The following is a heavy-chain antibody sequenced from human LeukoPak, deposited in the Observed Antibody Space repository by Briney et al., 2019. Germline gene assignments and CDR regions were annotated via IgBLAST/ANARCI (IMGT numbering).Heavy chain of an antibody. CDR3: ARGSMITMVRGVIKDPNWFDP. CDR1: GYTFNGYD. CDR2: MNPNSGNT. J-gene: IGHJ5*02. Sequence: ASVKVSCKASGYTFNGYDINWVRQATGQGLEWMGWMNPNSGNTGYAQKFQGRVTMIRNTSISTAYMELSSLRSEDTAVYYCARGSMITMVRGVIKDPNWFDPWGQGTLVTVSS. V-gene: IGHV1-8*01. D-gene: IGHD3-10*01.